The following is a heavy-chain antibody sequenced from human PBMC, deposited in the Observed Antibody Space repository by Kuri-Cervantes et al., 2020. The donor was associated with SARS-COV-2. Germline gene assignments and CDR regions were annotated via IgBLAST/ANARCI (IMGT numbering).Heavy chain of an antibody. J-gene: IGHJ3*02. CDR1: GGTFSSYA. CDR3: AAVNYYDSSGALNDAFDI. Sequence: SVKVSCKASGGTFSSYAVQWVRQARGQRLEWIGWIVVGSGNTNYAQKFQERVTITRDMSTSTAYMELSSLRSEDTAVYYCAAVNYYDSSGALNDAFDIWGQGTMVTVSS. CDR2: IVVGSGNT. D-gene: IGHD3-22*01. V-gene: IGHV1-58*01.